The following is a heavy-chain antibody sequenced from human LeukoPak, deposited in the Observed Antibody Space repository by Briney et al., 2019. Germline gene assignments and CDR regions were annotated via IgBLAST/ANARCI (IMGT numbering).Heavy chain of an antibody. Sequence: GASVKVSCKASGGTYSSCAISWVRQAPGQGLEWMGGIIPISGTANYAQKFQGRVTITADESTSTAYMELSSLRSEDTAVYYCARGDGITGTTSPLFDYCGQGTLVTVSS. CDR1: GGTYSSCA. CDR2: IIPISGTA. V-gene: IGHV1-69*13. D-gene: IGHD1-7*01. J-gene: IGHJ4*02. CDR3: ARGDGITGTTSPLFDY.